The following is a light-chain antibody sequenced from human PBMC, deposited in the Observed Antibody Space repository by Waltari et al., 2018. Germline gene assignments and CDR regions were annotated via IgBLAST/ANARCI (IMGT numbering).Light chain of an antibody. V-gene: IGLV3-1*01. J-gene: IGLJ2*01. Sequence: SYELTQAPSVSVSPGQTASITCSGEKLENKYVYWYQQKAGQSPVMVIHQDTKRPSGIPWRFSGSNSGNTATLTISGTQAVDEADYYCHAWDSNTVIFGGGTKLTVL. CDR2: QDT. CDR1: KLENKY. CDR3: HAWDSNTVI.